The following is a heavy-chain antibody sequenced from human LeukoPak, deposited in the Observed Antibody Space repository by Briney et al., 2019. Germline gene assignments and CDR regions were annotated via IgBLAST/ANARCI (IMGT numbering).Heavy chain of an antibody. V-gene: IGHV3-7*01. J-gene: IGHJ4*02. CDR2: IKQDGSEK. CDR1: GFTFSGYC. CDR3: ARDRPYYCGSGSYPY. Sequence: GGSLRLSCAASGFTFSGYCMSWVRQAPGKGLEWVANIKQDGSEKYYVDSVKGRFTISRDHAKNSLYLQMNSLRAADTAVYYCARDRPYYCGSGSYPYWGQGTLVTVSS. D-gene: IGHD3-10*01.